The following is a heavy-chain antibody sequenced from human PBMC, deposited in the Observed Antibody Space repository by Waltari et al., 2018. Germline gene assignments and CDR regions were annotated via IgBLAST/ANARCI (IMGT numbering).Heavy chain of an antibody. D-gene: IGHD6-6*01. CDR2: INRDGSSK. Sequence: EVQLVESGGGLVQPGGSLRLSCAASGFTFSRYWMHWVRQAPGKGLVWVARINRDGSSKSYADSVKGRFTISRDNAKNTLYLQMNSLRAEDTAVYYCARDPYSSSSGWFDPWGQGTLVTVSS. CDR1: GFTFSRYW. V-gene: IGHV3-74*01. CDR3: ARDPYSSSSGWFDP. J-gene: IGHJ5*02.